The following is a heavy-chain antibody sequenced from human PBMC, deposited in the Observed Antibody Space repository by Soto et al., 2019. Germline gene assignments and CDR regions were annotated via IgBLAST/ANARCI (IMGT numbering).Heavy chain of an antibody. Sequence: GGSLRLSCTASGFTFGDYAMSWFRQAPGKGLEWVGFIRSKAYSGTTEYAASVKGRFTISRDDSKSIAYLQMNSLKTEDTAVYYCTRGRYCSGGSCYYDYWGQGTLVTVSS. V-gene: IGHV3-49*03. CDR2: IRSKAYSGTT. D-gene: IGHD2-15*01. J-gene: IGHJ4*02. CDR3: TRGRYCSGGSCYYDY. CDR1: GFTFGDYA.